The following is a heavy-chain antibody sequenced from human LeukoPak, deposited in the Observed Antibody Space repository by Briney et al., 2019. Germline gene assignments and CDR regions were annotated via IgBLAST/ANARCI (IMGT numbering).Heavy chain of an antibody. Sequence: GGSLRLSCSVSGFTISSYAMSWVRQAPGKGLEWVSTTSGIGAGTYYADSVRGRFTISRDNAKNTLYLQMDSLRAEDTAVYYCAKDSRDWTYFDFWGQGTLVTVSS. CDR2: TSGIGAGT. J-gene: IGHJ4*02. CDR1: GFTISSYA. V-gene: IGHV3-23*01. D-gene: IGHD3/OR15-3a*01. CDR3: AKDSRDWTYFDF.